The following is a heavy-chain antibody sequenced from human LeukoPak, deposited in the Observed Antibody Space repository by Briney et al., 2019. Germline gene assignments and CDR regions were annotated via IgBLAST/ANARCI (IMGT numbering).Heavy chain of an antibody. CDR1: GFTFSSYW. J-gene: IGHJ4*02. CDR2: INSDGSIT. Sequence: GGSLRLSCAASGFTFSSYWMHWVRQAPGKGLVWVSRINSDGSITSYADSVKGRFTISRDNAKNTLYLQMNSLRAEDTAVFYCARVGTVAGTGYLDYWGQGTLVTVSS. V-gene: IGHV3-74*01. D-gene: IGHD6-19*01. CDR3: ARVGTVAGTGYLDY.